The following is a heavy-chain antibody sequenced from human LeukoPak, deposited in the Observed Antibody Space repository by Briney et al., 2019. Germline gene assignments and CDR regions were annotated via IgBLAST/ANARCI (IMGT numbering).Heavy chain of an antibody. CDR3: ARSVQQLAYYFDY. D-gene: IGHD6-13*01. Sequence: PGGSLRLSCAASGFTFSSYAMHWVRQAPGKGLEWVAVISHDGSNKYYADSVKGRFTISRDNSKNTLYLQMNSLRAEDTAVYYCARSVQQLAYYFDYWGQGTLVTVSS. CDR2: ISHDGSNK. J-gene: IGHJ4*02. CDR1: GFTFSSYA. V-gene: IGHV3-30-3*01.